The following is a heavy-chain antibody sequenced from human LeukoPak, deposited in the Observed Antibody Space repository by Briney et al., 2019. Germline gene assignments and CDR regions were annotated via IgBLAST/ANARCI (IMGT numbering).Heavy chain of an antibody. V-gene: IGHV3-23*01. Sequence: GGSLRLSCAASGFTFSSYAMSWVRQAPGKGLEWVSAISGSGGSTYYADSMKGRFTISRDNSKNTLYLQMNSLRAEDTAVYYCAKGDRAVAGHNYFDYWGQGTLVTVSS. J-gene: IGHJ4*02. D-gene: IGHD6-19*01. CDR2: ISGSGGST. CDR3: AKGDRAVAGHNYFDY. CDR1: GFTFSSYA.